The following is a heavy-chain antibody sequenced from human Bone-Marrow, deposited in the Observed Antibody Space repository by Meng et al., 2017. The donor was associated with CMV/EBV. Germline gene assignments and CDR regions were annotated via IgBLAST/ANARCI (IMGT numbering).Heavy chain of an antibody. V-gene: IGHV3-7*01. CDR3: GGYSGSYGHWFDP. Sequence: GGSLRLSCAASGFTFSSYSMNWVRQAPGKGLEWVANIKQDGSEKYYVDSVKGRFTISRDNAKNSLYLQMNSLRAEDTAVYYCGGYSGSYGHWFDPWGQGTLVTVSS. CDR1: GFTFSSYS. CDR2: IKQDGSEK. J-gene: IGHJ5*02. D-gene: IGHD1-26*01.